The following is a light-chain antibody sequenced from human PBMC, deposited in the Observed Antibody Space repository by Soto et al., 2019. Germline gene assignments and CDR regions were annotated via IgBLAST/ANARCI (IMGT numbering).Light chain of an antibody. CDR1: QSVINSY. Sequence: EVVLTQSPGTLSLSSWERATHFCRSSQSVINSYLAWYQQKPGQAPRLLLYGAYNRATGVPDRVSGSGSGTDFTLSISRLEPEDFAVYYCQQYATSPITFGQGTRLEIK. V-gene: IGKV3-20*01. CDR3: QQYATSPIT. CDR2: GAY. J-gene: IGKJ5*01.